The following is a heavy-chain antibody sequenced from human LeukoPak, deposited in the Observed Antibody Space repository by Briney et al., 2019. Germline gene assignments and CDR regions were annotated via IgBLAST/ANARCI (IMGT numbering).Heavy chain of an antibody. Sequence: PGGSLRLSCAASGFTFRRYGMTWVRQAPGKGLEWVSSISGSGGSTYYGDSVKGRFTISRDNSKNTLYLQMNSLRAEDTAFYYCVKGSAQYYFDSWGQGTLVTVSS. J-gene: IGHJ4*02. V-gene: IGHV3-23*01. CDR3: VKGSAQYYFDS. D-gene: IGHD3-10*01. CDR2: ISGSGGST. CDR1: GFTFRRYG.